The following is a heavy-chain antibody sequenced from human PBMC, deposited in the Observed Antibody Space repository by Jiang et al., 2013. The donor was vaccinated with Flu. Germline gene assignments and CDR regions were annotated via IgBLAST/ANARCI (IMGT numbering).Heavy chain of an antibody. CDR1: GGSISRYY. J-gene: IGHJ4*02. CDR3: TRHPVIPY. CDR2: IYYTGST. Sequence: GLVKPSETLSLTCSVSGGSISRYYWSWIRQPPGKGLEWLGYIYYTGSTYYNPSLESRVTISVNTSKNQFSLRLSSVTAADTAVYYCTRHPVIPYWGQGTLVTVSS. V-gene: IGHV4-59*08.